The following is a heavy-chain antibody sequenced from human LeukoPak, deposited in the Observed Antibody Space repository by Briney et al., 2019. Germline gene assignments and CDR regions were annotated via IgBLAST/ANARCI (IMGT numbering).Heavy chain of an antibody. CDR1: GLALSTYS. CDR2: IYYSGNT. Sequence: GSLRLSCAASGLALSTYSMSWVRQAPGKGLEWIGSIYYSGNTYYNASLKSQVSISIDTSKNQFSLKLSSVTAADTAVYYCARQRIYYDYVWGSYRPRPYMDVWGKGTTVTVSS. J-gene: IGHJ6*03. D-gene: IGHD3-16*02. V-gene: IGHV4-39*01. CDR3: ARQRIYYDYVWGSYRPRPYMDV.